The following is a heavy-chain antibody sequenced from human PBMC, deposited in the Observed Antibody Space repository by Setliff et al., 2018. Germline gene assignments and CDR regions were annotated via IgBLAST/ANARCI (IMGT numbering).Heavy chain of an antibody. CDR2: WYTSGIT. V-gene: IGHV4-61*09. Sequence: SETLSLTCAVSGGSISSSSYYWTWIRQPAGKGLEWIGHWYTSGITNYNPSLKSQVTISVDTSKNQFSLKLSSVTAADTAVFFCARGQNSYHPGSWGPLYDHWGQGTQVTVSS. CDR1: GGSISSSSYY. D-gene: IGHD3-10*01. CDR3: ARGQNSYHPGSWGPLYDH. J-gene: IGHJ4*02.